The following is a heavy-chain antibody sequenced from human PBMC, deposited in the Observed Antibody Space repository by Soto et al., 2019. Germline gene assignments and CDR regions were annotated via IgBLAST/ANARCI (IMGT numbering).Heavy chain of an antibody. J-gene: IGHJ6*03. CDR2: IYSGGST. D-gene: IGHD2-15*01. CDR1: GFTVSSNY. Sequence: GGSLRLSCAASGFTVSSNYMSWVRQAPGKGLEWVSVIYSGGSTYYADSVKGRFTISRDNSKNTLYLQMNSLRAEDTAVYYCARWVYPGYCSGGSCREDYYYYYYMDVWGKGTTVTVSS. V-gene: IGHV3-66*01. CDR3: ARWVYPGYCSGGSCREDYYYYYYMDV.